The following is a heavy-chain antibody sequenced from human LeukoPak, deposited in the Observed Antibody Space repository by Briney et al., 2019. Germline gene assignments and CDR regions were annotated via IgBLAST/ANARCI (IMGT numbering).Heavy chain of an antibody. V-gene: IGHV1-69*13. Sequence: ASVKVSCKASGGTFSSYAISWVRQAPGRGLEWMGGIIPIFGTANYAQKFQGRVTITADESTSTAYMELSSLRSEDTAVYYCARAMYYDFWSGPFDPWGQGTLVTVSS. D-gene: IGHD3-3*01. CDR3: ARAMYYDFWSGPFDP. CDR2: IIPIFGTA. J-gene: IGHJ5*02. CDR1: GGTFSSYA.